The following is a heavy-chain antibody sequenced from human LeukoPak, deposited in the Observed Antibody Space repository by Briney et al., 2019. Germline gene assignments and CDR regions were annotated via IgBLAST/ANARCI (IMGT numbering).Heavy chain of an antibody. CDR2: IIPILGIA. CDR3: ASSSFGAVAGTMDY. J-gene: IGHJ4*02. D-gene: IGHD6-19*01. Sequence: SVEVSCKASGGTFSSYAISWVRQAPGQGLEWMGRIIPILGIANYAQKFQGRVTITADKSTSTAYMELSSLRSEDTAVYYCASSSFGAVAGTMDYWGQGTLVTVSS. CDR1: GGTFSSYA. V-gene: IGHV1-69*04.